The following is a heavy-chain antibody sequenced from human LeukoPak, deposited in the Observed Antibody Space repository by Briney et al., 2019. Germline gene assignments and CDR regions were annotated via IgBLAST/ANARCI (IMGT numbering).Heavy chain of an antibody. CDR2: IYDSRST. CDR1: SGSISSYY. D-gene: IGHD2/OR15-2a*01. CDR3: ARREGPNKRVFDY. V-gene: IGHV4-59*08. J-gene: IGHJ4*02. Sequence: SETLSLTCTVSSGSISSYYWNWIRQPPGKGLDWIGYIYDSRSTSYNPSLESRVTMSVDTSKNQFSLTLSSVTAADTAVYYCARREGPNKRVFDYWGRGTPVTVSS.